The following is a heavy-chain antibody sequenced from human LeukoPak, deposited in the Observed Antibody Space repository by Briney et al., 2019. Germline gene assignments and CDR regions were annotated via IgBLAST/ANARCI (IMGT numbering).Heavy chain of an antibody. Sequence: SETQSLTCTVSGGSISSYYWSWIRQPPGKGLEWIGYIYYSGSTYYNPSLKSRVTISVDTSKNQFSLKLSSVTAADTAVYYCARVDSSGYLFDYWGQGTLVTVSS. J-gene: IGHJ4*02. CDR3: ARVDSSGYLFDY. V-gene: IGHV4-30-4*01. CDR1: GGSISSYY. CDR2: IYYSGST. D-gene: IGHD3-22*01.